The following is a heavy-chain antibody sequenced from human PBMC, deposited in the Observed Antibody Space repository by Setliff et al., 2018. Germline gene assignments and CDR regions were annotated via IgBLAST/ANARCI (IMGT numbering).Heavy chain of an antibody. CDR3: ARVDDGGYPDFYYYYGMDV. Sequence: PSETLSLTCTVSGGSISSGSYYWSWIRQPAGKGLEWIGRIYTSGSTNYNPSLKSRVTISVDTSKNQFSLKLSSVTAADTAVYYCARVDDGGYPDFYYYYGMDVWGQGTTVTVSS. J-gene: IGHJ6*02. D-gene: IGHD5-18*01. CDR1: GGSISSGSYY. CDR2: IYTSGST. V-gene: IGHV4-61*02.